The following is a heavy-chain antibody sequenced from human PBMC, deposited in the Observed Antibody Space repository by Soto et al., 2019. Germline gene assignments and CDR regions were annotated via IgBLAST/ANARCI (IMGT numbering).Heavy chain of an antibody. CDR3: VRDVVRAVKVGNCDY. V-gene: IGHV3-20*04. Sequence: EVQLVESGGGVVRPGGSLRLSCAASGFTLEDYGMSWVRQAPGKGLEWVSGINWNGGSTTYADSVKGRFTISRDNAKNSLYLQMNSLRADDTPVYYCVRDVVRAVKVGNCDYWGQGTLVTVSS. CDR2: INWNGGST. CDR1: GFTLEDYG. J-gene: IGHJ4*02. D-gene: IGHD3-10*01.